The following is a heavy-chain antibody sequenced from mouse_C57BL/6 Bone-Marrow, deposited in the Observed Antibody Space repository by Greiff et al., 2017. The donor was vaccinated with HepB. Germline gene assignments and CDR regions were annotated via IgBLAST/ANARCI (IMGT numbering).Heavy chain of an antibody. CDR3: GRGRSPWYFDV. J-gene: IGHJ1*03. CDR2: INPSTGGT. D-gene: IGHD1-1*01. V-gene: IGHV1-42*01. CDR1: GYSFTGYY. Sequence: EVQLQQSGPELVKPGASVKISCKASGYSFTGYYMNWVKQSPEKSLEWIGEINPSTGGTTYNQKFKAKATLTVDKSSSTAYMQLKSLTSEDSAVYYCGRGRSPWYFDVWGTGTTVTVSS.